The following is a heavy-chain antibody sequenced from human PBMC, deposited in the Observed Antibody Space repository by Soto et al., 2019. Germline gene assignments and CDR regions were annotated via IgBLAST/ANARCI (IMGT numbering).Heavy chain of an antibody. CDR2: ISYDGSNK. V-gene: IGHV3-30-3*01. D-gene: IGHD3-22*01. CDR1: GFTFSSYA. Sequence: QVQLVESGGGVVQPGRSLRLSCAASGFTFSSYAMHWVRQAPGKGLEWVAVISYDGSNKYYADSVKGRFTIPRDNSKNTLYVQMNSLRAEDTAVYYCARDGGYYEDDYGMDVWGQGTTVTASS. CDR3: ARDGGYYEDDYGMDV. J-gene: IGHJ6*02.